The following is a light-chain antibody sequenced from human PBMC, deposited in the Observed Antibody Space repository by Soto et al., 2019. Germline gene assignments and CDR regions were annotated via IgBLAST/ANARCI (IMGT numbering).Light chain of an antibody. CDR3: AAWDDSLKGAV. V-gene: IGLV1-44*01. J-gene: IGLJ7*01. CDR1: SSNIGSNT. CDR2: STN. Sequence: QSVLTQPPSASGTPGQRVIISCSGSSSNIGSNTVNWYHQLPGTAPKLLIYSTNQRPSGVPDRFSGSKSGTSASLAISGLQSDDEADYFCAAWDDSLKGAVFGGGTQLTVL.